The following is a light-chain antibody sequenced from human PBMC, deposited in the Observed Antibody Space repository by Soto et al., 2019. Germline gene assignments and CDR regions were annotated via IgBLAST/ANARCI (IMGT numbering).Light chain of an antibody. CDR2: GTS. CDR3: QQSYSTLGT. Sequence: EIVLTQSPGTLSLSPGERATLSCRASQGVSSGYLAWYQHNPGQAPRLLISGTSSRATGIPDRFSGSGSGTDFTLTISSLQPEDFATYYCQQSYSTLGTFGQGTKVEIK. J-gene: IGKJ1*01. CDR1: QGVSSGY. V-gene: IGKV3-20*01.